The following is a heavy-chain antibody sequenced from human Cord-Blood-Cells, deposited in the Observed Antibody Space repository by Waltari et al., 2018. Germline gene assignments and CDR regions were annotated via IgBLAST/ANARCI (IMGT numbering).Heavy chain of an antibody. CDR2: INHSGST. J-gene: IGHJ4*02. CDR3: ARVRGVVIAIDY. Sequence: QVQLQPWGAGLLKPSETLSLTCAVYGGSFSGYYWSWIRQPPGKGLEWIGEINHSGSTNYHPSFKSRVTISVDTSRNQFSPKLSSVTAAYTAVYCCARVRGVVIAIDYVGQGTLVTVSS. V-gene: IGHV4-34*01. CDR1: GGSFSGYY. D-gene: IGHD2-21*01.